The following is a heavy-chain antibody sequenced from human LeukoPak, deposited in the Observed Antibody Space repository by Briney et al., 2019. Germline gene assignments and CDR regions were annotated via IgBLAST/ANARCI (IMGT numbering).Heavy chain of an antibody. CDR3: ARASRPGYCSGGSCSFDY. D-gene: IGHD2-15*01. CDR1: GYTFTSYG. V-gene: IGHV7-4-1*02. Sequence: ASVKVSCKASGYTFTSYGISWVRQAPGQGLEWMGWINTNTGNPTYAQGFTGRFVFSLDTSVSTAYLQISSLKAEDTAVYYCARASRPGYCSGGSCSFDYWGQGTLVTVSS. J-gene: IGHJ4*02. CDR2: INTNTGNP.